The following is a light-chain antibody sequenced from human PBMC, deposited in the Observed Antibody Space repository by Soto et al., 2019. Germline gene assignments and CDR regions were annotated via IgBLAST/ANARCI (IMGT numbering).Light chain of an antibody. V-gene: IGLV2-14*01. Sequence: QSALTQPASVSGSPGQWITISCTGTSSDVGGYNFVSWYQQHPGKAPKLMIYEVSYRPSGVSNRFSGSKSGNTASLTISGLQADDEADYYCSSYTSSSTRVFGGGTKLTVL. CDR1: SSDVGGYNF. CDR3: SSYTSSSTRV. J-gene: IGLJ3*02. CDR2: EVS.